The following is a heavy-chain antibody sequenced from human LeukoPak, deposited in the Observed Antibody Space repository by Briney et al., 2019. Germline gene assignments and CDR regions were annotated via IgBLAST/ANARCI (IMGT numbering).Heavy chain of an antibody. D-gene: IGHD3-9*01. CDR1: GFTFSSYA. CDR2: ISYDGSNK. CDR3: ARGATTGYYPY. J-gene: IGHJ4*02. V-gene: IGHV3-30*04. Sequence: PGRSLRLSCAASGFTFSSYAMHWVRQAPGKGLEWVAVISYDGSNKYYADSVKGRFTISRDNSKNTLYPQMNSLTAEDTAVYYCARGATTGYYPYWGQGTLVTVSS.